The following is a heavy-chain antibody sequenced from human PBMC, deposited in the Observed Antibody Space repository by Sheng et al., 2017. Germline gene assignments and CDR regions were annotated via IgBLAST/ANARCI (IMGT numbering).Heavy chain of an antibody. CDR1: GFTFSSYG. Sequence: QVQLVESGGGVVQPGGSLRLSCAASGFTFSSYGMHWVRQAPGKGLEWVAFIRYDGSNKYYADSVKGRFTISRDNSKNTLYLQMNSLRAEDTAVYYCAKDGGYSYGYYYYYYMDVWGKGTTVTVSS. D-gene: IGHD5-18*01. V-gene: IGHV3-30*02. J-gene: IGHJ6*03. CDR3: AKDGGYSYGYYYYYYMDV. CDR2: IRYDGSNK.